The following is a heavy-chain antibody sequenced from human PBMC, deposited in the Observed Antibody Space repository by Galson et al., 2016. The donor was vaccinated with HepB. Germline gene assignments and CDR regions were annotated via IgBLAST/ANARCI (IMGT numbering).Heavy chain of an antibody. D-gene: IGHD3-10*01. J-gene: IGHJ4*02. CDR3: ARENPGSGDFDY. CDR1: GASISSSYW. Sequence: SETLSLTCAVSGASISSSYWWGWVRQPPGKGLEWIGEIYHSGSTNYNPSLKSRVTISVDKFKNQFSLKLTSVTAADTAVYYCARENPGSGDFDYWGQGTLVTVSS. CDR2: IYHSGST. V-gene: IGHV4-4*02.